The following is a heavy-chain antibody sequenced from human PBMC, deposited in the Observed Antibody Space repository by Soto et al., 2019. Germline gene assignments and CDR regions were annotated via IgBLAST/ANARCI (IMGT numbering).Heavy chain of an antibody. CDR2: INAGNGNT. CDR3: ARVKVGCGCSGGSCYGHEY. CDR1: RYTFTSYA. Sequence: GASVKVSCKASRYTFTSYAMHWVRHAPGQRLEWMGWINAGNGNTKYSQKFQGRVTITRDTSASTAYMELSSLRSEDTAVYYCARVKVGCGCSGGSCYGHEYWGQGTLVTVSS. J-gene: IGHJ4*02. V-gene: IGHV1-3*01. D-gene: IGHD2-15*01.